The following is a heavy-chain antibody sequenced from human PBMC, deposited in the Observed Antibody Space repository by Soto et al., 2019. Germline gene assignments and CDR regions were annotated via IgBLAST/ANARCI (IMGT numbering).Heavy chain of an antibody. CDR2: ILPIFGTS. Sequence: QVQLVQSGAEVKKPASSVKVSCKASGGIFSRHGINWVRQAPGQGLEWMGGILPIFGTSKYAEKCQGRVTITADESTSTVYVHLSSLTSEDTGVYFCARSQVREFQLLYALDVWGQGTMVTASS. CDR3: ARSQVREFQLLYALDV. D-gene: IGHD2-2*01. V-gene: IGHV1-69*01. CDR1: GGIFSRHG. J-gene: IGHJ3*01.